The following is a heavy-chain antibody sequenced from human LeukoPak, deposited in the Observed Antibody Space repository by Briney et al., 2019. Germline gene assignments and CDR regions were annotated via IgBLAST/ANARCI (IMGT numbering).Heavy chain of an antibody. CDR3: ARGLRLFFDY. J-gene: IGHJ4*02. CDR1: GFTFSSYT. V-gene: IGHV3-21*01. CDR2: ISSSSSYI. Sequence: GGSLRLSCAASGFTFSSYTMNWVRQPPGKGLEWVSSISSSSSYIYYADSVKGRFTISRDNAKNSLYLQMNSLRAEDTAVYYCARGLRLFFDYWGQGTLVTVSS. D-gene: IGHD5/OR15-5a*01.